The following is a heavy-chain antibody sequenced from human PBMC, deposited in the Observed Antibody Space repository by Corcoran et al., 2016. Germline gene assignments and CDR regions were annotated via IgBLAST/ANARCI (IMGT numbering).Heavy chain of an antibody. V-gene: IGHV4-39*07. CDR1: GGSISGSSYY. CDR3: ASAVYGGGPFDY. J-gene: IGHJ4*02. D-gene: IGHD2-15*01. CDR2: VFYTGST. Sequence: QVQVQESGPGLVKPSETLSLTCNVSGGSISGSSYYWGWIRQPPGKGLEWIGSVFYTGSTFCSPSRKSRVTISVDTSKNQFSLKLTSVTAADTAVYYCASAVYGGGPFDYWGQGTLVTVSS.